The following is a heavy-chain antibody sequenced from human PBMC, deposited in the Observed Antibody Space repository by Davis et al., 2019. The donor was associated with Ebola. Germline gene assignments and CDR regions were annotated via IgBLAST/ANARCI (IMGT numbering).Heavy chain of an antibody. CDR2: ISYDGSNK. Sequence: GESLKISCAASGFTFSSYGMHWVRQAPGKGLEWVAVISYDGSNKYYADSVKGRFTISRDNSKNTVFLQMSSLRAEDTAIYYCAKGELVITRGYFDYWGQGILVTVSA. V-gene: IGHV3-30*18. CDR1: GFTFSSYG. D-gene: IGHD3-22*01. J-gene: IGHJ4*02. CDR3: AKGELVITRGYFDY.